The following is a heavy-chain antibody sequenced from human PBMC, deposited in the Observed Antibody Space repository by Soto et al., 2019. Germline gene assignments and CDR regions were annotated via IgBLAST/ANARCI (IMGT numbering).Heavy chain of an antibody. CDR1: GYSFTSYW. CDR2: IDPSDSYT. Sequence: GESLKISCKGSGYSFTSYWISWVRQMPGKGLEWMGRIDPSDSYTNYSPSFQGHVTISADKSISTAYLQWSSLKASDTAMYYCARTGGRAAEDPAWFDPWGRGTLVNVSS. D-gene: IGHD6-13*01. CDR3: ARTGGRAAEDPAWFDP. J-gene: IGHJ5*02. V-gene: IGHV5-10-1*01.